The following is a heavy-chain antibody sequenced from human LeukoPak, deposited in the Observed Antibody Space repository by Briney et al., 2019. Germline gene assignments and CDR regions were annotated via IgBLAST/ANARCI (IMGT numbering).Heavy chain of an antibody. CDR2: ISGSGDDT. V-gene: IGHV3-23*01. D-gene: IGHD1-26*01. Sequence: SGGSLRLSCAASGFTFSNYAMTWVRQAPGKGLKWVSSISGSGDDTYYADAVKGRFTVSRDNSKNTLYVQMNSLRAEDTAVYYCAKGHAPSGSYADYWGQGTLVTVSS. CDR3: AKGHAPSGSYADY. CDR1: GFTFSNYA. J-gene: IGHJ4*02.